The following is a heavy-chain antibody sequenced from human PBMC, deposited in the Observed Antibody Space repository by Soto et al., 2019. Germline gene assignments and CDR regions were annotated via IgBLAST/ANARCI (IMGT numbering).Heavy chain of an antibody. D-gene: IGHD2-15*01. Sequence: ASVKVSCKASGYTFTGYYMHWVRQAPGRGLEWMGWINPNSGGTNYAQKFQGRVTMTRDTSISTAYMELSRLRSDDTAVYYCARDLGYCSGGSCYSFDPWGQGTPVTVSS. CDR3: ARDLGYCSGGSCYSFDP. J-gene: IGHJ5*02. CDR1: GYTFTGYY. CDR2: INPNSGGT. V-gene: IGHV1-2*02.